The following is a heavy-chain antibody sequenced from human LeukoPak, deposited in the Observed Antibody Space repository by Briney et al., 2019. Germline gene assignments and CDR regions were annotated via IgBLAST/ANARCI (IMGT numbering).Heavy chain of an antibody. CDR2: MNPNSGNT. Sequence: ASVKVSCKASGYTFTSYDINWVRQAPGQGLEWMGWMNPNSGNTGYAQKFQGRVTMTRNTSISTAYMELSSLRSEDTAVYYCARVFNRYSYGTPPGYWGQGTLATVSS. CDR1: GYTFTSYD. J-gene: IGHJ4*02. CDR3: ARVFNRYSYGTPPGY. D-gene: IGHD5-18*01. V-gene: IGHV1-8*01.